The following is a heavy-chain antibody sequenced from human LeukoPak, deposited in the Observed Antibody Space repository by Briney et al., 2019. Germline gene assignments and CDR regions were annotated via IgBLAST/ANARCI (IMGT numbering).Heavy chain of an antibody. Sequence: PGGSLRLSCAASGFTFSSYAMSWVRQVPGKGLEWVSSISGSGGSTYYTDSVKGRFTISRDNSKNTLYLQMNSLRAEDTAIFYCAKGGHCTSTSCPRDHWGQGTLVTVSS. V-gene: IGHV3-23*01. CDR3: AKGGHCTSTSCPRDH. D-gene: IGHD2-2*03. CDR2: ISGSGGST. J-gene: IGHJ4*02. CDR1: GFTFSSYA.